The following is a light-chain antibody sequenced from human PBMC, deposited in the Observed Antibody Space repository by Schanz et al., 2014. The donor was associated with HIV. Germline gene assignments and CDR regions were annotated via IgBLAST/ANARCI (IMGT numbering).Light chain of an antibody. CDR3: GTWDSSLWV. J-gene: IGLJ3*02. CDR1: SSNIGNNY. V-gene: IGLV1-51*01. CDR2: DNN. Sequence: QSVLTQPPSVSAAPGQKVTISCSGSSSNIGNNYVSWYQQLPGTAPKLLIYDNNKRPSGIPDRFSGSKSGTSATLGITGLQTGDEADYYCGTWDSSLWVLGGGTQLTVL.